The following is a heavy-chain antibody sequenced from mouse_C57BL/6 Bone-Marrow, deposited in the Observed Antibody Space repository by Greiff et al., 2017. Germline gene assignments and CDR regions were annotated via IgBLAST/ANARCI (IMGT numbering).Heavy chain of an antibody. CDR3: ARNELDVGFAY. V-gene: IGHV5-6*01. CDR1: GFTFSSYG. Sequence: EVKLVESGGDLVKPGGSLKLSCAASGFTFSSYGMSWVRQTPDKRLEWVATISSGGSYTYYPDSVKGRFTISRDNAKNTLYLQMSSLKSEDTAMYYCARNELDVGFAYWGQGTLVTVSA. CDR2: ISSGGSYT. J-gene: IGHJ3*01. D-gene: IGHD3-1*01.